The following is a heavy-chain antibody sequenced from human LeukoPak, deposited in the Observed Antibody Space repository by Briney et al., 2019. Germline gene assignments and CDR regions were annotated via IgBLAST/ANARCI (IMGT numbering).Heavy chain of an antibody. D-gene: IGHD3-3*01. J-gene: IGHJ6*03. Sequence: ASVKVSCKASGYTFTSYGISWVRQAPGQGLEWMGWISAYNGNTNYAQKLQGRVTMTTDTSTSTAYMELRSLRSDDTAVYYCARGSRDFWSGYFNYYYYMDVWGKGTTVTVSS. CDR1: GYTFTSYG. CDR3: ARGSRDFWSGYFNYYYYMDV. CDR2: ISAYNGNT. V-gene: IGHV1-18*01.